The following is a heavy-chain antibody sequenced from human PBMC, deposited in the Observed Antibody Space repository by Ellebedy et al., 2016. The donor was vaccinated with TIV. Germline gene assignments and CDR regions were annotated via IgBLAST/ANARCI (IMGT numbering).Heavy chain of an antibody. CDR2: ISSSSSYI. Sequence: GGSLRLSXAASGFTFSSYSMNWVRQAPGKGLEWVSSISSSSSYIYYADSVKGRFTISRDNAKNSLYLQMNSLRAEDTAVYYCARDLGPWRDYYYYGMDVWGQGTTVTVPS. CDR1: GFTFSSYS. V-gene: IGHV3-21*01. CDR3: ARDLGPWRDYYYYGMDV. J-gene: IGHJ6*02. D-gene: IGHD3-16*01.